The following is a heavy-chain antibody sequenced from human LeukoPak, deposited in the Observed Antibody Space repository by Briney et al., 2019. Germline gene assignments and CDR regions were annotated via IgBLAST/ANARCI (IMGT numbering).Heavy chain of an antibody. CDR2: INSDGSST. Sequence: GRSLRLSCAASGFTFSSYWMHWVRQAPGKGLVWVSRINSDGSSTSYADSVKGRFTISRDNAKNTLYLQMNSLRAEDTAVYYCARSGSYYSNWFDPWGQGTLVTVSS. D-gene: IGHD3-10*01. V-gene: IGHV3-74*01. CDR1: GFTFSSYW. CDR3: ARSGSYYSNWFDP. J-gene: IGHJ5*02.